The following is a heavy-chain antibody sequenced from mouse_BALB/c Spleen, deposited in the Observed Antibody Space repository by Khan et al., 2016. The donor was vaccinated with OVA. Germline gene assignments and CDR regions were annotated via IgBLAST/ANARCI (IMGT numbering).Heavy chain of an antibody. J-gene: IGHJ3*01. V-gene: IGHV1S56*01. CDR3: ARGGYGAFAY. D-gene: IGHD2-2*01. CDR1: DYTFTSYY. Sequence: QVQLQQSGPELVKPGASVRISCKASDYTFTSYYIHWVKQRPGQGLEWIGWIYPGNINNHYTERFKGKATLTADQSYSTASMHRCSLTAEDSAGYLWARGGYGAFAYWGQGTLVTVSA. CDR2: IYPGNINN.